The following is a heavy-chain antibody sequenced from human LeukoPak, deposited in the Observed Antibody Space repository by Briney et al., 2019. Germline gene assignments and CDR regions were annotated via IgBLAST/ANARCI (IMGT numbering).Heavy chain of an antibody. J-gene: IGHJ4*02. D-gene: IGHD4-17*01. Sequence: GGSLRLSCAASGFSISDHYMDWVRQAPGKGLECVGRVRNKPNGYTTDYGTSVKGRFTISRDDSKNSLYLQMNSLTSEDTAVYYCTRVRHGDYFDYWGQGTLVSVSS. V-gene: IGHV3-72*01. CDR1: GFSISDHY. CDR3: TRVRHGDYFDY. CDR2: VRNKPNGYTT.